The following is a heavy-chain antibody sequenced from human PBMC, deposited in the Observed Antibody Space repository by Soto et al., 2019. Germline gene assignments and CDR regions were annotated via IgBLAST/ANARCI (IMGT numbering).Heavy chain of an antibody. Sequence: EVQLVESGGGLVQPGGSLRLSCSASGFTFSNYWMNWVRQAPGKGLEWVANIKPEGGEEYYVDSVKGRFTISRDNAKNSLYLQMNNLRDDDTALYYCVRDAHRGGGYDYWGQGALVTVSS. V-gene: IGHV3-7*01. D-gene: IGHD3-16*01. CDR1: GFTFSNYW. CDR2: IKPEGGEE. CDR3: VRDAHRGGGYDY. J-gene: IGHJ4*02.